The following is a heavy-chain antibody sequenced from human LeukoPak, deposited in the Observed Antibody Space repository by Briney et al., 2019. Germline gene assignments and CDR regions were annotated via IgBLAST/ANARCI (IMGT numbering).Heavy chain of an antibody. CDR2: IFSNGDT. D-gene: IGHD1-14*01. CDR3: TRDQMNH. J-gene: IGHJ4*01. CDR1: EFTVSSNY. V-gene: IGHV3-53*01. Sequence: GGSLRLSCTASEFTVSSNYMLWVRQAPGKGLEWVSLIFSNGDTHYADSVKGRFTISRDSSKNMVYLQMNSLRVGDTGMYYCTRDQMNHWGQGTLVTVSS.